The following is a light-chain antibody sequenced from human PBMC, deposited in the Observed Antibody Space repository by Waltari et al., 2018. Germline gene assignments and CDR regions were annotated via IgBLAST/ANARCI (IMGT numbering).Light chain of an antibody. CDR1: QSISSW. V-gene: IGKV1-5*03. CDR2: KAS. CDR3: QQYNSYAWT. Sequence: TLSASVGDRVTITCRASQSISSWLAWYQQKPGKAPKLLIYKASSLESGVPSRFSGSGSGTEFTLTISSLQPDDFATYYCQQYNSYAWTFGQGTKVEIK. J-gene: IGKJ1*01.